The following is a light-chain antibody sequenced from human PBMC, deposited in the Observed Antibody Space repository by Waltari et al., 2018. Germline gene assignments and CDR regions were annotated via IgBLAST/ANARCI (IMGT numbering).Light chain of an antibody. CDR1: RSNIGSNF. J-gene: IGLJ3*02. CDR3: AAWDDSLSGRV. CDR2: RNN. V-gene: IGLV1-47*01. Sequence: QSVLTQPPSASGTPGQRVTISCSGSRSNIGSNFVYWYPQLPGPAPKLLIYRNNQRPAGVPDRFSGSKSGTSASLAISGLRSEDEADYYCAAWDDSLSGRVFGGGTKVTVL.